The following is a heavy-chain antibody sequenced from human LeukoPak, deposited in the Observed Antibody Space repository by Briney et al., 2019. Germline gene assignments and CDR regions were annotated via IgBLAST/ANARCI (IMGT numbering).Heavy chain of an antibody. CDR2: FDPEDGET. D-gene: IGHD6-6*01. V-gene: IGHV1-24*01. J-gene: IGHJ6*02. CDR3: ATVIAARGGYYYGMDV. CDR1: GYTLTELS. Sequence: ASVKVSCKVSGYTLTELSMHWVRQAPGKGLEWMGGFDPEDGETIYAQKFQGRVTMTEDTSTDTAYMELSSLRSEDTAVYYCATVIAARGGYYYGMDVWGQGTTATVSS.